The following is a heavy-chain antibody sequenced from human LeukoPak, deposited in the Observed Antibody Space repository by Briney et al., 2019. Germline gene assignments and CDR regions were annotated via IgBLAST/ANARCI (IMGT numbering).Heavy chain of an antibody. CDR1: GGSFSGYY. D-gene: IGHD3-3*01. V-gene: IGHV4-34*01. CDR3: ARGGVVIPYNWFDP. Sequence: PSETLSLTCAVYGGSFSGYYWSWIRQPPGKGLEWIGEINHSGSTNYNPSLKSRVTISVDKSKNQFSLKLSSVTAADTAVYYCARGGVVIPYNWFDPWGQGTLVTVSS. J-gene: IGHJ5*02. CDR2: INHSGST.